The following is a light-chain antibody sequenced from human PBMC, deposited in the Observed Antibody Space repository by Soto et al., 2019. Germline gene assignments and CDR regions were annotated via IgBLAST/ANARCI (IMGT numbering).Light chain of an antibody. CDR2: KAS. CDR1: QSISSW. Sequence: DIQMTQSPSTLSASVGDRVTITCRASQSISSWLAWYQQKPGKAPYLLIYKASSLQSGVPSRFSGSGSGTEFTLTISRLQPDDFATYYCQQYDSYPMYTFGQGTKVDIK. J-gene: IGKJ2*01. V-gene: IGKV1-5*03. CDR3: QQYDSYPMYT.